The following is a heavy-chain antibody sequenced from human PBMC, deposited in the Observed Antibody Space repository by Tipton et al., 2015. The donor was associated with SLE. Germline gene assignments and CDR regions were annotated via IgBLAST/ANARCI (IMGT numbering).Heavy chain of an antibody. V-gene: IGHV3-7*01. Sequence: SLRLSCAASGFTFGTYWMTLVRRAPGKGLEWAANINEDGSGIYYVDSVKGRFTNSRDNAKNSLYLQMNSLRAEDTALYYCVRVVAYLFPFFDYWGQGTLVTVSS. CDR3: VRVVAYLFPFFDY. D-gene: IGHD2-2*01. CDR1: GFTFGTYW. J-gene: IGHJ4*02. CDR2: INEDGSGI.